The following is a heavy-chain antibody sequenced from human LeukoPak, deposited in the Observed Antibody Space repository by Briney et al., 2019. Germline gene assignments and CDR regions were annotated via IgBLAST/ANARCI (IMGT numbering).Heavy chain of an antibody. D-gene: IGHD1-26*01. V-gene: IGHV3-23*01. CDR1: GFTFNTYA. CDR3: ARSAVGTSCCTAVDY. Sequence: GGSLRLSCAASGFTFNTYAMTWVRQAPGKGLEWVSGISTSGDRTYYADSVKGRFTISRDNSKNTLYLQMNSLRAKDTAEYYCARSAVGTSCCTAVDYWGQGTLVTVSS. J-gene: IGHJ4*02. CDR2: ISTSGDRT.